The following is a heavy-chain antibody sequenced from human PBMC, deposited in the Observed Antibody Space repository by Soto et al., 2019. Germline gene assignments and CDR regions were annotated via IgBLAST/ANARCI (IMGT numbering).Heavy chain of an antibody. CDR2: INHSGST. V-gene: IGHV4-34*01. Sequence: SETLSLTCAVYGGSFSGYYWSWIRQPPGKGLEWIGEINHSGSTNYNPSLKSRVTISVDTSKNQFSLKLSSVTAADTAVYYCARAVTTPRRSGGIAVARHYYYYYMDVWGKGTTVTVSS. D-gene: IGHD6-19*01. CDR3: ARAVTTPRRSGGIAVARHYYYYYMDV. CDR1: GGSFSGYY. J-gene: IGHJ6*03.